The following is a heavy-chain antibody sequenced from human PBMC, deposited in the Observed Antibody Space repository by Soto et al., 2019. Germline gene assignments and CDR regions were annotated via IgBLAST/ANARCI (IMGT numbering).Heavy chain of an antibody. CDR3: ARDRPPTH. V-gene: IGHV3-53*01. D-gene: IGHD6-6*01. Sequence: GRSLRLSCAASGFSVSINYMNWVRQAPGKGLEWVSVIDSGGNTYYADSVKGRFTISRDNSKNTLDLQMNSLRDEDTAVYHCARDRPPTHWGQGTLVTVSS. CDR1: GFSVSINY. CDR2: IDSGGNT. J-gene: IGHJ4*02.